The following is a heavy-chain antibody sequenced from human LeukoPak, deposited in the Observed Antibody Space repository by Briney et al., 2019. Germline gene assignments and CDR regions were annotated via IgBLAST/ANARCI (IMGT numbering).Heavy chain of an antibody. D-gene: IGHD6-25*01. CDR2: ISSNGGST. Sequence: GGSLGLSCAASGFTFSSYAMHWVRQAPGKGLEYVSAISSNGGSTYYANSVKGRFTISRDNSKNTLYLQMSSLRAEDMAVYYCARDVSAAELDYWGQGTLVTVSS. V-gene: IGHV3-64*01. J-gene: IGHJ4*02. CDR1: GFTFSSYA. CDR3: ARDVSAAELDY.